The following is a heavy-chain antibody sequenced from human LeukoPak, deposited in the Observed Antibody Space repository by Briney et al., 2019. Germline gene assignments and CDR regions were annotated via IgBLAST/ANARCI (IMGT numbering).Heavy chain of an antibody. D-gene: IGHD6-13*01. CDR1: GFTFSSYS. CDR3: ATQPKPSMDIAAAVTDY. J-gene: IGHJ4*02. Sequence: GGSLRLSCAASGFTFSSYSMNWVRQAPGKGLEWVSSISSSSSYIYYADSVKGRFTISRDNAKNSLYLQMNSLRAEDTAVYYCATQPKPSMDIAAAVTDYWGQGTLVTVSS. V-gene: IGHV3-21*01. CDR2: ISSSSSYI.